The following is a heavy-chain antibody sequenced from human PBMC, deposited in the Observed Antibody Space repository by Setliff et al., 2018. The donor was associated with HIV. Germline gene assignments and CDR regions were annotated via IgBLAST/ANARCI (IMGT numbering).Heavy chain of an antibody. CDR2: VYYSGST. J-gene: IGHJ3*01. CDR3: ARHNCGTTACYGVVV. Sequence: SETPVLTCTVSGGSISSSGPGYYWGWVRQAPGGGLEWIGSVYYSGSTYYNPSLKSRVTISLDTSKNQLSLRLTSMTAADTAVYYCARHNCGTTACYGVVVWGQGTMVTVSS. D-gene: IGHD2-2*01. CDR1: GGSISSSGPGYY. V-gene: IGHV4-39*01.